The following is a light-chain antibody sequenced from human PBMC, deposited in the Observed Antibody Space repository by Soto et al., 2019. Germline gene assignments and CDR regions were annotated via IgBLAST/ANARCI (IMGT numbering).Light chain of an antibody. CDR3: QQSNSSPYT. J-gene: IGKJ2*01. Sequence: DIPMTQSPSSLSASVGDRVNITCRASKSISSYLNWYQHKPGTAPKLLIYAASRLQSGVPSRFTGSGCRTDFTLTISSLQPEYFANYFCQQSNSSPYTFGQGTRLEIK. V-gene: IGKV1-39*01. CDR1: KSISSY. CDR2: AAS.